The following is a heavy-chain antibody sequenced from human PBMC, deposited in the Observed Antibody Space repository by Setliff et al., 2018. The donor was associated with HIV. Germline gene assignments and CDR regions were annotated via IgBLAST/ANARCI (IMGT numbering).Heavy chain of an antibody. J-gene: IGHJ6*03. V-gene: IGHV4-34*01. CDR1: GGSFSGYY. CDR3: ARELGSFPYYMDV. Sequence: SETLSLTCAVYGGSFSGYYWSWIRQSPEKGLEWIGEIHHSRRTNYSPSLKSQVAISLDTYKNQFSLKLSSVTAADTAIYYCARELGSFPYYMDVWGKGTTVTVSS. D-gene: IGHD3-10*01. CDR2: IHHSRRT.